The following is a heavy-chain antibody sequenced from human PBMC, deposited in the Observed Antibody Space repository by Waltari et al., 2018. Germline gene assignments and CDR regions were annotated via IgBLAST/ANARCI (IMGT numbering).Heavy chain of an antibody. J-gene: IGHJ6*02. D-gene: IGHD3-3*01. V-gene: IGHV1-2*02. CDR2: INPNSGGT. Sequence: QVQLVQSGAEVKKPGASVKVSCKASGYTFTGYYMHWVRPAPGQGLEWMGWINPNSGGTNYAQKFQGRVTMTRDTSISTAYMELSRLRSDDTAVYYCARSRLITIVNPYYYYGMDVWGQGTTVTVSS. CDR1: GYTFTGYY. CDR3: ARSRLITIVNPYYYYGMDV.